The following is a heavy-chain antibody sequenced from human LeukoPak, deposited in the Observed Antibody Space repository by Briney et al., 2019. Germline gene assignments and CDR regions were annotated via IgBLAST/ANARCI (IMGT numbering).Heavy chain of an antibody. CDR2: IYSGGST. CDR3: ARDWGCTDTRCYLGMDV. V-gene: IGHV3-66*01. Sequence: GGSLRLFCAASGFTFSSYAMSWVRQAPGKGLEWVSVIYSGGSTYYADSVKGRFTISRDNSKNTLYLQMNSLRVEDTAVYYCARDWGCTDTRCYLGMDVWGQGTTVTVSS. CDR1: GFTFSSYA. J-gene: IGHJ6*02. D-gene: IGHD2-2*01.